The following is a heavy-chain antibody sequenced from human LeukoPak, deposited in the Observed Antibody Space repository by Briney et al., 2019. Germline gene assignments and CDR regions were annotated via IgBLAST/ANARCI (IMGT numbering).Heavy chain of an antibody. CDR1: GFTFSNYW. D-gene: IGHD6-13*01. Sequence: GGSLRLSCAASGFTFSNYWMHWVRQAPGKGPMWVSRIKSDGSSTRFADSVQGRFTISRDNGKNTVYLQMNSLRAEDTAVYYCARGGDTSNWYPGYFDYWGQGALVTVSS. V-gene: IGHV3-74*01. CDR2: IKSDGSST. CDR3: ARGGDTSNWYPGYFDY. J-gene: IGHJ4*02.